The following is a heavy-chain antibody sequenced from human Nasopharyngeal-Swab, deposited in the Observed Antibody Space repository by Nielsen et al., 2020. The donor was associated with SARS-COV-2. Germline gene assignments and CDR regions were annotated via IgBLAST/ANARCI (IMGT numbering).Heavy chain of an antibody. V-gene: IGHV2-5*02. CDR2: ISWDDYT. D-gene: IGHD3-22*01. J-gene: IGHJ4*02. Sequence: WIRQPPGKALEWLALISWDDYTRYSPSLKSRLTITKDTSKNQVVLTMTNIDPVDTATYYCAHRLKYDSSGYYLPYFDYWGQGTLVTVSS. CDR3: AHRLKYDSSGYYLPYFDY.